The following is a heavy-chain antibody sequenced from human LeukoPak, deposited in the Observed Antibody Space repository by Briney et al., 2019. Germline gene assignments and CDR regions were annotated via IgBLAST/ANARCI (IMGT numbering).Heavy chain of an antibody. CDR1: GEPISSYY. CDR2: VYYNGNT. V-gene: IGHV4-59*01. Sequence: PSETLSLTCLVSGEPISSYYWSWIRQAPGRGPEYIGNVYYNGNTNYNPSLKSRVAISVDASKNQFSLKVNSVTTADTAVYYCARGDYDFWSGNWRFDTWGQGTLVTVSS. D-gene: IGHD3-3*01. CDR3: ARGDYDFWSGNWRFDT. J-gene: IGHJ4*02.